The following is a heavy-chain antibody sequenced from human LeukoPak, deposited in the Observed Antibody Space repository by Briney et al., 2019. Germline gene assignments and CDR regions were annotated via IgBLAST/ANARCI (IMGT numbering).Heavy chain of an antibody. CDR1: GVSINDYY. V-gene: IGHV4-34*01. D-gene: IGHD2-21*01. CDR3: ARIRCGHSGSVCYNH. J-gene: IGHJ4*02. Sequence: PSETLSLTCGVFGVSINDYYWSWIRQSPGRGLECIGEISHTEGTRYNPSLESRVTISVGTSENQLSLKLVFVTAADTAVYYCARIRCGHSGSVCYNHWGLGTLVTVSS. CDR2: ISHTEGT.